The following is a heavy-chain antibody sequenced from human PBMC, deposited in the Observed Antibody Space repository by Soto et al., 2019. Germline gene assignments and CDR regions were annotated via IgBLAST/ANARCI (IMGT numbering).Heavy chain of an antibody. V-gene: IGHV4-59*01. Sequence: WIWIRQPPGKGLEWIGYIYYIGSTNYNPSLKSRVTISLDTSKKQFSLRLSSVTAADTAIYYCTRAPASGGGMDVWGQGTTVTVSS. D-gene: IGHD2-8*02. CDR3: TRAPASGGGMDV. CDR2: IYYIGST. J-gene: IGHJ6*02.